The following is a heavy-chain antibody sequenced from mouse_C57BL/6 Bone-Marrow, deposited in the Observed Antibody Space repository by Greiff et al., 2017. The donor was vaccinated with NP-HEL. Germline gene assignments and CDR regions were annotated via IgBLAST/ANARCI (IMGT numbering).Heavy chain of an antibody. CDR2: ISSGGSYT. J-gene: IGHJ4*01. CDR1: GFTFSSYG. Sequence: EVQLVESGGDLVKPGASLKLSCAASGFTFSSYGMPWVRQTPDKRLEWVATISSGGSYTYYPDSVKGRVTISRDNAKNTLYLQMSSLKSEDTAMYYCARAYVHMDYWGKGTSVTVSS. V-gene: IGHV5-6*01. CDR3: ARAYVHMDY.